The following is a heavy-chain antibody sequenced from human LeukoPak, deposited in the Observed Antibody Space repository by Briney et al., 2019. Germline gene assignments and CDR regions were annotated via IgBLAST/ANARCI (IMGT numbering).Heavy chain of an antibody. D-gene: IGHD6-19*01. Sequence: GGSLKLSCAASGFSFSSYWMSWVRQAPGKGLEWVANIKQDGREKYYVDSVKGRFTISRDNSKNTLYLQMNSLRAEDTGVYYYAKDLSSGSRRAYWGQGTLVTVSS. J-gene: IGHJ4*02. V-gene: IGHV3-7*01. CDR2: IKQDGREK. CDR3: AKDLSSGSRRAY. CDR1: GFSFSSYW.